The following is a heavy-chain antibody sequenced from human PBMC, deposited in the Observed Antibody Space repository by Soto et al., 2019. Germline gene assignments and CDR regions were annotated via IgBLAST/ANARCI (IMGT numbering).Heavy chain of an antibody. CDR1: GGSISSGGYS. CDR2: IYHSGST. D-gene: IGHD5-12*01. Sequence: QLQLQESGSGLVKPSQTLSLTCAVSGGSISSGGYSWSWIRQPPGKGLEWIAYIYHSGSTYYNPSLKSRVTISVARSTNQFSLKLSSVTAADTAVYYCAAGGGLPRYYWGQGTLVTVSS. V-gene: IGHV4-30-2*01. J-gene: IGHJ4*02. CDR3: AAGGGLPRYY.